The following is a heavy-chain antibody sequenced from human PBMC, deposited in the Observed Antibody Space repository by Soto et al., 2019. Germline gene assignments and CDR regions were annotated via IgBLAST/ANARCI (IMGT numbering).Heavy chain of an antibody. D-gene: IGHD5-12*01. CDR3: ARGKWLRSSFDY. CDR1: GGSFSGYY. V-gene: IGHV4-34*01. J-gene: IGHJ4*02. Sequence: QVQLQQWGAGLLKPSETLSLTCAVYGGSFSGYYWSWIRQPPGKGLEWTGEINHSGSTNYNPSLKSRVTISVDTSKNQFYLQLSSVTAADTAVYYCARGKWLRSSFDYWGQGTLVTVSS. CDR2: INHSGST.